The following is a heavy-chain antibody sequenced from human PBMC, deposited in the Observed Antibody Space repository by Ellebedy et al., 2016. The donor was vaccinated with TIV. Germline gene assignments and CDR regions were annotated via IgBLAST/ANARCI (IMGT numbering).Heavy chain of an antibody. CDR2: ISYDGSSK. CDR1: GFIFGLYA. V-gene: IGHV3-30*14. D-gene: IGHD3-16*02. J-gene: IGHJ4*02. CDR3: VRDGGASRLNLEDLSTDPDY. Sequence: GGSLRLXXATSGFIFGLYAFHWVRQAPGKGPEWVAVISYDGSSKYYADSVKGRFTVSRDNSKNTVFLQVSSLRPEDTAVYYCVRDGGASRLNLEDLSTDPDYWGQGTLVTVSS.